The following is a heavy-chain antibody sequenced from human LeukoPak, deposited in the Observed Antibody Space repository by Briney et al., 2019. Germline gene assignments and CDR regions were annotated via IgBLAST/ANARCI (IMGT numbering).Heavy chain of an antibody. D-gene: IGHD5/OR15-5a*01. J-gene: IGHJ4*02. CDR2: ISTSGST. CDR3: ARVALSGLYYFDN. CDR1: GGSISNYY. Sequence: SETLSLTCTVSGGSISNYYWSWLRQPAGKGREWIGRISTSGSTNYNPSLKSRVTISVDKSRNQFSLKLSSVTAADTAVYYCARVALSGLYYFDNWGQGTLVTVSS. V-gene: IGHV4-4*07.